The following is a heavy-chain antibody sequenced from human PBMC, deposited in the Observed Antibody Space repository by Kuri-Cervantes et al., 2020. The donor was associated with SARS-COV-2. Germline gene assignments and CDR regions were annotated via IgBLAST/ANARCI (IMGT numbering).Heavy chain of an antibody. J-gene: IGHJ6*02. V-gene: IGHV4-34*01. D-gene: IGHD3-9*01. CDR2: INHSGGT. CDR1: GGSFSGYY. Sequence: SETLSLTCAVYGGSFSGYYWSWIRQPPGKGLEWIGEINHSGGTNYNPSLKSRVTVSVDTSKNQFSLKLSSVTAADTAVYYCARERYYDILTGYHTRNYGMDVWGQGTTVTVSS. CDR3: ARERYYDILTGYHTRNYGMDV.